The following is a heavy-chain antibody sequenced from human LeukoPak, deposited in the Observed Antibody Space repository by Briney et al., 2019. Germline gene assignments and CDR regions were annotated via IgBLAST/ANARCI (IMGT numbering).Heavy chain of an antibody. CDR2: IYYSGST. J-gene: IGHJ6*03. CDR1: GGSISSYY. V-gene: IGHV4-59*01. CDR3: ARGIDPENYYYYYMDV. D-gene: IGHD2-15*01. Sequence: SETLSLTCTVSGGSISSYYWSWIRQPPGKGLEWIGYIYYSGSTNYNPSLKSRVTMSVDTSKNQFSLKLSSVTAADTAVYYCARGIDPENYYYYYMDVWGKGTTVTVSS.